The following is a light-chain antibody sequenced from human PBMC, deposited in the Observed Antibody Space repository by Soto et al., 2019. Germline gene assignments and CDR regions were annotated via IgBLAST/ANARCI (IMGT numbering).Light chain of an antibody. CDR3: QKYNSAPYT. Sequence: DIQMTQSPSSLSASVGDRVTITCRASQGISNYLAWYQQKPGKVPKLLIYAASTLKSGVPSRFSGSGSGTDFPLTISSLQPEDVAPYYCQKYNSAPYTLGQGTKLEMK. V-gene: IGKV1-27*01. CDR1: QGISNY. J-gene: IGKJ2*01. CDR2: AAS.